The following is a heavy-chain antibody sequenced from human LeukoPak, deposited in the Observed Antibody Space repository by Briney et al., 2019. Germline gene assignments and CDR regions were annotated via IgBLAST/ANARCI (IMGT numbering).Heavy chain of an antibody. V-gene: IGHV4-59*12. D-gene: IGHD4/OR15-4a*01. J-gene: IGHJ4*02. CDR2: IYYSGST. CDR3: ARARARDYFDY. Sequence: SETLSLTCTVSGGSLSSYYWSWIPQPPGKGPEWIGYIYYSGSTNYNPSLKSRVTISVDTSKNQFSLKLSSVTAADTAVYYCARARARDYFDYWGQGTLVTVSS. CDR1: GGSLSSYY.